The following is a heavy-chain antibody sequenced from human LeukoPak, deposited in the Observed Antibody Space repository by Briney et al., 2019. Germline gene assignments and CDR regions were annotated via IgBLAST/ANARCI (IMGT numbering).Heavy chain of an antibody. D-gene: IGHD1-1*01. CDR2: INGDGSST. CDR3: AKGGDWNDPENAFDI. CDR1: GFTFGSYW. J-gene: IGHJ3*02. V-gene: IGHV3-74*01. Sequence: GGSLRLSCATYGFTFGSYWMHWVRQAPGKGLVWVSRINGDGSSTSYADSVKGRFTISRDNAKNTLFLQMNSLRAEDTAVYYCAKGGDWNDPENAFDIWGQGTMVTVSS.